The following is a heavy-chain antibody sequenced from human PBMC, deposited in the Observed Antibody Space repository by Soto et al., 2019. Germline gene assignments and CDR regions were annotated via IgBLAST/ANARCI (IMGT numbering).Heavy chain of an antibody. CDR3: GSSKGGYCED. J-gene: IGHJ4*02. CDR2: MNPILGIA. Sequence: QVQLVQSGAEVKKPGASVKVSCKASGYTFTSYDINWVRQATGQGLEWMGWMNPILGIANYAQKFQXXVXIIXDKSTSTAFMERSSLRSEDTAVYFCGSSKGGYCEDWGQGTLVTVSS. V-gene: IGHV1-69*09. CDR1: GYTFTSYD. D-gene: IGHD2-15*01.